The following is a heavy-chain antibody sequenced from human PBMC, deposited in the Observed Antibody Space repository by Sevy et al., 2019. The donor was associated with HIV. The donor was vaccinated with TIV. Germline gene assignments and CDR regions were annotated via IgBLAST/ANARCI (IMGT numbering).Heavy chain of an antibody. D-gene: IGHD2-2*01. Sequence: GGSLRLSCAASGFTFSSYWMSWVRQAPGKGLEWVANIKKDGSEKYYVDSVKGRFTISRDNAKNPLYLQMNSLRVEDTAMYYCARDCSSTNCLWGLDVWGQGTTVTVSS. V-gene: IGHV3-7*03. CDR3: ARDCSSTNCLWGLDV. CDR2: IKKDGSEK. J-gene: IGHJ6*02. CDR1: GFTFSSYW.